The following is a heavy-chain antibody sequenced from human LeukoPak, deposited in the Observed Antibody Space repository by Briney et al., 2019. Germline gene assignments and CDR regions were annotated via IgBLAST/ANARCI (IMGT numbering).Heavy chain of an antibody. Sequence: GGSLRLSCAASGFTFSIYSMNWVRRASGKGLEWVSSISSTSDNIYYADSVKGRFTISRDNAKKSLYLQMNNLRAEDTAVYYCTRRTAFDIWGQGTMVTVSS. CDR3: TRRTAFDI. CDR2: ISSTSDNI. J-gene: IGHJ3*02. V-gene: IGHV3-21*01. CDR1: GFTFSIYS.